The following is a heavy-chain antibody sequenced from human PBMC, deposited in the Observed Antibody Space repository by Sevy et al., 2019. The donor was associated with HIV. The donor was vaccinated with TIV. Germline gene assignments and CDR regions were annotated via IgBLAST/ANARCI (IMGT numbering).Heavy chain of an antibody. CDR2: INPNSGGT. D-gene: IGHD3-10*01. Sequence: ASVKVSCKASGYTFTGYYMHWVRQATGQGLEWMGWINPNSGGTNYAQKFQGWVTMTRDTSISTAYMELSRLRSDDTAVYYCARDTMVRGVMYWFDPWGQGTLVTVSS. CDR1: GYTFTGYY. J-gene: IGHJ5*02. CDR3: ARDTMVRGVMYWFDP. V-gene: IGHV1-2*04.